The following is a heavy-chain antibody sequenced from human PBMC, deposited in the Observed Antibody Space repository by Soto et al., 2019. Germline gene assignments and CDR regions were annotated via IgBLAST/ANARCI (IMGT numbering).Heavy chain of an antibody. D-gene: IGHD2-2*01. CDR3: ARGRIVLVPAAQGWFDP. V-gene: IGHV1-2*04. CDR1: GYTFTGYY. Sequence: GASVKVSCKASGYTFTGYYMHWVRQAPGQRLEWMGWINPNSGGTNYAQKFQGWVTMTRDTSISTAYMELSRLRSDDTAVYYCARGRIVLVPAAQGWFDPWGQGTLVTVSS. CDR2: INPNSGGT. J-gene: IGHJ5*02.